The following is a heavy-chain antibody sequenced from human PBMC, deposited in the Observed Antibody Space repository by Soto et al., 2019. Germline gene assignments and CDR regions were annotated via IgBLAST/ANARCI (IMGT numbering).Heavy chain of an antibody. J-gene: IGHJ6*02. CDR1: GFTFSSYA. CDR3: AGRAGATRATPGY. V-gene: IGHV3-23*01. Sequence: LRLSCAASGFTFSSYAMSWVRQAPGKGLEWVSAISGSGGSTYYADSVKGRFTISRDNSKNTLYLQMNSLRAEDTAVYYCAGRAGATRATPGYWGQGTTVTVSS. CDR2: ISGSGGST. D-gene: IGHD6-25*01.